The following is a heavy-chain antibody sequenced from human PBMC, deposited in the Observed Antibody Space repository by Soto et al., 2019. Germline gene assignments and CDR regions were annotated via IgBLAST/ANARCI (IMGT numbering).Heavy chain of an antibody. D-gene: IGHD6-13*01. CDR3: AKDRRGIAAAGIALRIDY. J-gene: IGHJ4*02. Sequence: GGSLRLSCAASGFTFSSYAMSWVRQAPGKGLEWVSAISGSGGSTYYADSVKGRFTISRDNSKNTLYLQMNSLRAEDTAVYYCAKDRRGIAAAGIALRIDYWGQGTLVTVSS. CDR2: ISGSGGST. V-gene: IGHV3-23*01. CDR1: GFTFSSYA.